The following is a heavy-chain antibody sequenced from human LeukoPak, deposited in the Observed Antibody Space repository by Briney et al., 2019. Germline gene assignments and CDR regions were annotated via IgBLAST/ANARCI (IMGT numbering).Heavy chain of an antibody. V-gene: IGHV3-23*01. Sequence: HAGGSLRLSCAASGFTFSNYVMTWVRQTPGKGLEWVSGISGSGGSTYYADSVKGRFTISRDNSKNTLYLQMNSLRAEDTAVYYCAKAVIAAAGTRGFFDCWGQGTLVTVSS. CDR3: AKAVIAAAGTRGFFDC. J-gene: IGHJ4*02. CDR2: ISGSGGST. D-gene: IGHD6-13*01. CDR1: GFTFSNYV.